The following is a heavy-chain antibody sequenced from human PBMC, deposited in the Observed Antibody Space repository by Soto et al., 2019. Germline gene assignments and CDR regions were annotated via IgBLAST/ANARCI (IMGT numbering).Heavy chain of an antibody. Sequence: GGSLRLSCAASGFNFSSYSMNWVRQAPGKGLEWVSSISSSSSYIYYADSVKGRFTISRDNAKNSLYLQMNSLRAEDTAVYYCVRIQLGYDAFDIWGQGTMVTVSS. CDR3: VRIQLGYDAFDI. V-gene: IGHV3-21*01. J-gene: IGHJ3*02. D-gene: IGHD6-6*01. CDR1: GFNFSSYS. CDR2: ISSSSSYI.